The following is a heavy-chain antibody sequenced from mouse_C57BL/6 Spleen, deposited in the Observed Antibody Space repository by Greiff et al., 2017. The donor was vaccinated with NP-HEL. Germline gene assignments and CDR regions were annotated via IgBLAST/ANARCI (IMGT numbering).Heavy chain of an antibody. J-gene: IGHJ4*01. CDR1: GFNIKNTY. CDR3: GRAYDRNYGAMGC. V-gene: IGHV14-3*01. D-gene: IGHD2-5*01. CDR2: IDPANGNT. Sequence: VQLQQSVAELVRPGASVKLSCTASGFNIKNTYMHWVKQRPEQGLEWIGRIDPANGNTKYAPKFQGKATITADTSSNTAYLQLSSLTSEGTAICYCGRAYDRNYGAMGCWGQGTSVTGSS.